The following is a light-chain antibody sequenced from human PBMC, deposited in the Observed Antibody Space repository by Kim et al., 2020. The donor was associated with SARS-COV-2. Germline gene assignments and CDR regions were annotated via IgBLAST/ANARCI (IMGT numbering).Light chain of an antibody. CDR2: GAS. V-gene: IGKV3-15*01. CDR1: RSVSSD. J-gene: IGKJ1*01. Sequence: SPGERAAISARARRSVSSDLAWYQQKPGQAPRLLIYGASTRATDIPARFSGSGSGTEFTLSISSLQSEDFAVYYCQQYNNWPRWTFGQGTKVDIK. CDR3: QQYNNWPRWT.